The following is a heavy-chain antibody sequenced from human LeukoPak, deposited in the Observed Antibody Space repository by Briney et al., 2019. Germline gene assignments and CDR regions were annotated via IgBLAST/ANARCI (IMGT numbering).Heavy chain of an antibody. CDR2: INTDGSST. V-gene: IGHV3-74*01. CDR3: AGVPRYYYYMDV. CDR1: GFTFNTYW. Sequence: GGSLRLSCAASGFTFNTYWMHWVRQAPGKGLVWVSRINTDGSSTSYADSVKGRFTISRDNAKNTLYLQMNSLRAEDTAVYYCAGVPRYYYYMDVWGKGTTVTVSS. J-gene: IGHJ6*03.